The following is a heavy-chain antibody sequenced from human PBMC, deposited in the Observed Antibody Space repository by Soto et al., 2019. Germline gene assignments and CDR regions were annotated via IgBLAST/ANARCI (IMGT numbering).Heavy chain of an antibody. CDR1: GLSLTTTGEA. D-gene: IGHD6-25*01. J-gene: IGHJ5*02. CDR3: AHYPSASPAGWFDP. Sequence: QITLKESGPTLVKPTQTLTLTCTFSGLSLTTTGEAVGWIRQPPGKALEWLALIYWDDDHFYNPTLKTRLTITKDTSKNQVVLTLTNMDPVDTATYYCAHYPSASPAGWFDPWGQGILVTVSS. CDR2: IYWDDDH. V-gene: IGHV2-5*02.